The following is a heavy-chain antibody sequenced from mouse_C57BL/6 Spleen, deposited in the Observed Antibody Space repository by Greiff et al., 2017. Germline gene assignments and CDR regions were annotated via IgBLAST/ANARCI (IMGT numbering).Heavy chain of an antibody. J-gene: IGHJ3*01. CDR1: GYSFTDYN. CDR3: ARGLYYGNYEFAY. CDR2: INPNYGTT. Sequence: EVKLMESGPELVKPGASVKISCKASGYSFTDYNMNWVKQSNGKSLEWIGVINPNYGTTSYNQKFKGKATLTVDQSSSTAYMQLNSLTSEDSAVYYCARGLYYGNYEFAYWGQGTLVTVSA. V-gene: IGHV1-39*01. D-gene: IGHD2-1*01.